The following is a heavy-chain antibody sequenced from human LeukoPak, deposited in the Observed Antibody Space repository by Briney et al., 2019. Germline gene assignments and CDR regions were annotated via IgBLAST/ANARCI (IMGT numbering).Heavy chain of an antibody. V-gene: IGHV4-39*07. Sequence: SETLSLTCTVSGGSVSSSSYYWGWIRPPPMKGLEWIGSIYYSGSTEYNLSLKSRVTISVDTSKNQFSLKLSSVTAADTAVYYCARGLYSSGWYSWFDPWGQGTLVTVSS. CDR2: IYYSGST. CDR3: ARGLYSSGWYSWFDP. D-gene: IGHD6-19*01. CDR1: GGSVSSSSYY. J-gene: IGHJ5*02.